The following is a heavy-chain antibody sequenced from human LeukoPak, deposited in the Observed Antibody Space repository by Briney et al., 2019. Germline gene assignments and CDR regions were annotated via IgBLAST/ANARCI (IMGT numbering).Heavy chain of an antibody. D-gene: IGHD1-26*01. CDR2: ISSSGSTI. J-gene: IGHJ4*02. Sequence: GGSLRLSCAASGFTFSSYWMSWVRQAPGKGLEWVSYISSSGSTIYYADSVKGRFTISRDNAKNSLYLQMNSLRAEDTAVYYCASGSYITTIDYWGQGTLVTVSS. V-gene: IGHV3-48*04. CDR3: ASGSYITTIDY. CDR1: GFTFSSYW.